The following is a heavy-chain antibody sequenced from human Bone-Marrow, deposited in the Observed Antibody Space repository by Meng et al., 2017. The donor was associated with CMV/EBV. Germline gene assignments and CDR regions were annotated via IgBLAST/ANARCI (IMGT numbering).Heavy chain of an antibody. CDR1: GFTFNIYA. J-gene: IGHJ4*02. CDR2: ISGSGDAT. V-gene: IGHV3-23*01. Sequence: GGSLRLSCAASGFTFNIYAMNWVRQAPGKGLEWVSSISGSGDATYYADSVRGRFTISRDNSKDTLYLQMNTLRPEDMAVYYRGNSRLRFWEWLVLESHYWGQGTLVTVSS. CDR3: GNSRLRFWEWLVLESHY. D-gene: IGHD3-3*01.